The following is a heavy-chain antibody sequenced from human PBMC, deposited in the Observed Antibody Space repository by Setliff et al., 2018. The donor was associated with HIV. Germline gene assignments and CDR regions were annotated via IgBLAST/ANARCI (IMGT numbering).Heavy chain of an antibody. CDR1: GASVRSPTW. Sequence: LSLTCAVSGASVRSPTWWSWVRQAPGKGLEWVGEVFHSGSTNYNPSLKSRVTISVDTSKNQFSLKLSSVTAADTAVYYCAREIVNDYNFWSGYYYYYYGMDVWGQGTTVTVSS. J-gene: IGHJ6*02. V-gene: IGHV4-4*02. CDR3: AREIVNDYNFWSGYYYYYYGMDV. CDR2: VFHSGST. D-gene: IGHD3-3*01.